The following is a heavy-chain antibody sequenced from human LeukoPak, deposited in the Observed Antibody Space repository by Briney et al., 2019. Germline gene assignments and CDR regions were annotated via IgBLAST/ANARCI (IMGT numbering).Heavy chain of an antibody. J-gene: IGHJ4*02. CDR3: ARPNYYDSSGYFDY. CDR1: GGSFSGYY. CDR2: INHSGST. V-gene: IGHV4-34*01. Sequence: SETLSLTCAVYGGSFSGYYWSWIRQPPGKGLEWIGEINHSGSTNYNPSLKSRLTISVDTSKNQFSLKLSSVTAADTAVYYCARPNYYDSSGYFDYWGQGTLVTVSS. D-gene: IGHD3-22*01.